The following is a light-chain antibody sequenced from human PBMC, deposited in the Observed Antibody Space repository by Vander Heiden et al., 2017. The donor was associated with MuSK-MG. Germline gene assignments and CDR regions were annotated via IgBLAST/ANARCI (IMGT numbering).Light chain of an antibody. CDR1: QSVSSN. V-gene: IGKV3-15*01. J-gene: IGKJ3*01. Sequence: IIMTQPPATLSVSPGERATLSCRASQSVSSNLAWYQQKPGQAPRLLIYGASTRATGIPARFSGSGSGTEFTLTISSLQSEDFAVYYCQQYNNWPPKFTFGPGTKVDIK. CDR3: QQYNNWPPKFT. CDR2: GAS.